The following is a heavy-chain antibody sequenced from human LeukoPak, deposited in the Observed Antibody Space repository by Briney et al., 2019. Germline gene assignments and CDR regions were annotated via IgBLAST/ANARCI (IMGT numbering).Heavy chain of an antibody. D-gene: IGHD1-14*01. Sequence: GGSLRLSCAASGFTFTMFSIHWVRQAPGKGLEWVSVIWFDGSKTYYADSVKGRFTISRDTSQNTVFLQMNSLRAEDTAVYYCVRDTGYNKYGMDVWGKGTTVTVSS. J-gene: IGHJ6*04. CDR1: GFTFTMFS. CDR3: VRDTGYNKYGMDV. CDR2: IWFDGSKT. V-gene: IGHV3-33*01.